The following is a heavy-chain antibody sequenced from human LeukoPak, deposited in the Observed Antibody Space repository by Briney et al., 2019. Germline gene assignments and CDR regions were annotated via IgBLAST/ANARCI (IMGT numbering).Heavy chain of an antibody. CDR3: ARGLTTMIRPYYYYMDV. D-gene: IGHD4-17*01. CDR1: GGSISSYY. Sequence: SETLSLTCTVSGGSISSYYLSWIRQPAGKGLEWIGRIYTSGSTNYNPSLKSRVTISVDKSKNQFSLKLSSVTAADTAVYYCARGLTTMIRPYYYYMDVWGKGTTVTVSS. V-gene: IGHV4-4*07. J-gene: IGHJ6*03. CDR2: IYTSGST.